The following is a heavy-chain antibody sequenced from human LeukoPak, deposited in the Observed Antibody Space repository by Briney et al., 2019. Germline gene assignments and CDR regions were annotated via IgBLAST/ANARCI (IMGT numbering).Heavy chain of an antibody. CDR3: ARDLVDMVTTITDDSGWYADY. V-gene: IGHV1-2*02. J-gene: IGHJ4*02. D-gene: IGHD5-12*01. CDR1: GYTFTGYY. Sequence: GASVKVSCKSSGYTFTGYYMHWVRQAPGQGLEWMGWINPKSGGTKYAQKFQGRGTMTRDTYINTVYMEMRRLRSDDTAVYYCARDLVDMVTTITDDSGWYADYWGQGTLVTVSS. CDR2: INPKSGGT.